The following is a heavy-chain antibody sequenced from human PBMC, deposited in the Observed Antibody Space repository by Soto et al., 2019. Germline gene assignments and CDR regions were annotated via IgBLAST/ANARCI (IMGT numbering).Heavy chain of an antibody. CDR2: IYYSGST. CDR1: GGSISSSSYY. Sequence: PSETLSLTCTVSGGSISSSSYYWGWIRQPPGKGLEWIGSIYYSGSTYYNPSLKSRVTISVDTSKNQFSLKLSSVTAADTAVYYCARHVRDIFYGMDVWGQGTTVTVSS. D-gene: IGHD3-10*02. V-gene: IGHV4-39*01. J-gene: IGHJ6*02. CDR3: ARHVRDIFYGMDV.